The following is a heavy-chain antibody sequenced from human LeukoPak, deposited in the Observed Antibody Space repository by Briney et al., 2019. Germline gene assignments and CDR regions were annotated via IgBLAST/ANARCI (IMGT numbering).Heavy chain of an antibody. CDR1: GGTFSSYA. CDR3: ASIVEMATRACAFDI. CDR2: TNPSGGST. J-gene: IGHJ3*02. V-gene: IGHV1-46*01. D-gene: IGHD5-24*01. Sequence: ASVKVPCKASGGTFSSYAISWVRQAPGQGLEWMGITNPSGGSTSYAQKFQGRVTMTRDTSTSTVYMELSSLRSEDTAVYYCASIVEMATRACAFDIWGQGTMVTVSS.